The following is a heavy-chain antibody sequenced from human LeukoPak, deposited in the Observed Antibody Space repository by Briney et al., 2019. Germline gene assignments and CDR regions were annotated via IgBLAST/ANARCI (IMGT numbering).Heavy chain of an antibody. CDR3: ANTYSSGWY. CDR1: GFTFSNYA. D-gene: IGHD6-19*01. J-gene: IGHJ4*02. Sequence: GGSLRLSCAASGFTFSNYAMSWVRQAPGKGLEWVSTISPSGGSTYDADSVKGRFTISRDNSKNTLYLQMNSLRAEDTAVYYCANTYSSGWYWGQGTLVTVSS. V-gene: IGHV3-23*01. CDR2: ISPSGGST.